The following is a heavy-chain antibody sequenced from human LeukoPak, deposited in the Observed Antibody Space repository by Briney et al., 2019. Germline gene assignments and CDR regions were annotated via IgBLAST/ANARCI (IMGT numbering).Heavy chain of an antibody. CDR2: IKEDGSEK. V-gene: IGHV3-7*05. D-gene: IGHD3-16*01. CDR3: ARGGGRHVEY. J-gene: IGHJ4*02. CDR1: GFTFSSYW. Sequence: GSLRLSCAASGFTFSSYWMSWVRQAPGKGLEWVANIKEDGSEKNYVDSVKGRFTISRDNAKNSLYLQMNILRAEDTAVYYCARGGGRHVEYWGQGNLVTVSS.